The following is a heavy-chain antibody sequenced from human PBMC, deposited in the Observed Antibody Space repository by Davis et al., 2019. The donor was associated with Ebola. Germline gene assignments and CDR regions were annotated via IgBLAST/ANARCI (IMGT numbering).Heavy chain of an antibody. CDR1: GYTFTSYG. CDR3: ARDLKTTAYGDWYFDL. Sequence: SVNVSCKASGYTFTSYGISWVRQAPGQGLEWMGWISAYNGNTNYAQKLQGRVTMTTDTYTSTAYMELRSLRSDDTAVYYCARDLKTTAYGDWYFDLWGRGTLVTVSS. V-gene: IGHV1-18*04. CDR2: ISAYNGNT. D-gene: IGHD4-17*01. J-gene: IGHJ2*01.